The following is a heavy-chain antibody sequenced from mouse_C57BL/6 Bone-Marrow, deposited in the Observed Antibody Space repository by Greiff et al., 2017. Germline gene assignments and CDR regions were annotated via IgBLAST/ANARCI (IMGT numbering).Heavy chain of an antibody. CDR2: IRNKANGYTT. V-gene: IGHV7-3*01. CDR3: ARYNRYAMDY. CDR1: GFTFTDYY. J-gene: IGHJ4*01. Sequence: EVMLVESGGGLVQPGGSLSLSCAASGFTFTDYYMSWVRQPPGKALEWLGFIRNKANGYTTEYSASVKGRFTISRDNSQSILYLQMNALRAEDSATYGCARYNRYAMDYWGKGTSVTVSS.